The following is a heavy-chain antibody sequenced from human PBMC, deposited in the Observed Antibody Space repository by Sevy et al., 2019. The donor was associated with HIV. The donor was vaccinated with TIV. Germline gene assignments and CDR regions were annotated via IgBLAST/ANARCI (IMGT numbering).Heavy chain of an antibody. CDR2: FFSSGST. V-gene: IGHV3-66*02. Sequence: GWSLRLSCAISGFTVNDKYIIWVRQAPGKGLEWVSVFFSSGSTYYADSAKGRFTISRDNSKNTVDLQMNSVRAEDTAVYYCVSLFLSYRSGWSYFDYWGQGTLVTVSS. J-gene: IGHJ4*02. D-gene: IGHD6-19*01. CDR1: GFTVNDKY. CDR3: VSLFLSYRSGWSYFDY.